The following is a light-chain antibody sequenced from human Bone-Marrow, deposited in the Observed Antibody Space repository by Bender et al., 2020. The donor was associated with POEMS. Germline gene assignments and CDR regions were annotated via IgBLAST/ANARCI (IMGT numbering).Light chain of an antibody. V-gene: IGLV2-14*01. Sequence: QSALTQPASVSGSPGQSITISCTGTSSDVGGYNYVSWYQQHPGKAPKLIIYEVSKRPSGVSHRFSGSKSDNTASLTISGLQPEDEAVYYCSSYTATSTVVLFGGGTKLTVL. CDR2: EVS. J-gene: IGLJ2*01. CDR1: SSDVGGYNY. CDR3: SSYTATSTVVL.